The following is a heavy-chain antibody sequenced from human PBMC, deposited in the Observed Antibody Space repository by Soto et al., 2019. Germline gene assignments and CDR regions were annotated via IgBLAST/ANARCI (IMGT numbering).Heavy chain of an antibody. CDR2: IIPIFGTA. CDR1: GYTFTSYG. D-gene: IGHD2-21*02. J-gene: IGHJ4*02. CDR3: ALVVTTVY. Sequence: GASVKVSCKASGYTFTSYGMVWVRQAPGRGLEWMGGIIPIFGTANYAQKFQGRVTITADESTSTAYMELSSLRSEDTAVYYCALVVTTVYWGQGTLVTVSS. V-gene: IGHV1-69*13.